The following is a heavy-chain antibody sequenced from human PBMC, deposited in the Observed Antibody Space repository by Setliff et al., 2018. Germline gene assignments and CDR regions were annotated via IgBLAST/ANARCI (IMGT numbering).Heavy chain of an antibody. V-gene: IGHV4-59*01. CDR2: IYYSGST. CDR1: GGSISSYY. Sequence: TLSLTCTVSGGSISSYYWSWIRQPPGKRLEWIGYIYYSGSTNYNPSLESRVTISVDTSKNHFSLRLNSATAADTAVYYCARLRGAFDYWGQGTLVTVSS. D-gene: IGHD3-16*01. CDR3: ARLRGAFDY. J-gene: IGHJ4*02.